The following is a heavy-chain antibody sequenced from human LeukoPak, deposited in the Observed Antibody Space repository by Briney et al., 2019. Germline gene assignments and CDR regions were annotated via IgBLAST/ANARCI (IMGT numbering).Heavy chain of an antibody. V-gene: IGHV3-11*01. J-gene: IGHJ4*02. CDR2: ISGSGSTT. D-gene: IGHD5-24*01. Sequence: GGSLRLSCAASGFTFSDYYMTWIRQAPGKGLEWVSYISGSGSTTNYADSVRGRFTISRDNAKNSLYLQMNSLRAEDTAVYYCARVQLNFPYWGQGALVTVSS. CDR1: GFTFSDYY. CDR3: ARVQLNFPY.